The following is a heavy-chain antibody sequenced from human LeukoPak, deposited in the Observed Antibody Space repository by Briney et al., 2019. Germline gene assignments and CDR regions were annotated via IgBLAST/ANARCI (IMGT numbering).Heavy chain of an antibody. J-gene: IGHJ4*02. Sequence: PGGSLRLSCAASGFTFSAYWMHWVRQVPGKGPVWVSFIKSDERTTNYADSVKGRFTISRDNARNTVDLQMNNLRADDTAVYYCATGAKSGYEYWGQGTLVIVSS. CDR2: IKSDERTT. CDR3: ATGAKSGYEY. D-gene: IGHD5-12*01. CDR1: GFTFSAYW. V-gene: IGHV3-74*01.